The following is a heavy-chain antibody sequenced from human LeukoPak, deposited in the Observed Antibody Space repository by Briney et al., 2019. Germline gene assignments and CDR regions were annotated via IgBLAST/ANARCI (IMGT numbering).Heavy chain of an antibody. Sequence: GGSLRLSCAASGFTFTSHAMYWVRQAPGKGLEGVAVISHHESNEFYVDSVKGRFTISRDNSKNTLYLRMNSLRGEGTAVYYCARDIFDFSRTGTGRIADLPDYWGPGTLVTVSS. J-gene: IGHJ4*02. D-gene: IGHD3-3*01. CDR1: GFTFTSHA. V-gene: IGHV3-30*01. CDR2: ISHHESNE. CDR3: ARDIFDFSRTGTGRIADLPDY.